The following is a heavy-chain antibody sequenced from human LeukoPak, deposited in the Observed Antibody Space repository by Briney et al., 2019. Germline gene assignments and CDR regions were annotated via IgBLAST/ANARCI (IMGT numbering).Heavy chain of an antibody. D-gene: IGHD5-18*01. J-gene: IGHJ4*02. Sequence: ASVKVSCKVSGYTLTELSMHWVRQAPGKGLEWMGGFDPEDGETIYAQKFQGRVTMTEDTSTDTAYMELSSLRSEDTAVYYCARARSSSRIQLWPYYFDYWGQGTLVTVSS. CDR2: FDPEDGET. V-gene: IGHV1-24*01. CDR1: GYTLTELS. CDR3: ARARSSSRIQLWPYYFDY.